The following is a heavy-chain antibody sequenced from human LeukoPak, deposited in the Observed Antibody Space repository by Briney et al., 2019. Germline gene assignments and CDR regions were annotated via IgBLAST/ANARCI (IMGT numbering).Heavy chain of an antibody. Sequence: SVKVSCKASGGTFSSYAISWVRQAPGQGLEWMGGIIPIFGTANYAQKFQGRVTITTDESTSTAYMELSSLRSEDTAVYYCARVHLSYNWNDAAFDIWGQGTIVTVSS. CDR3: ARVHLSYNWNDAAFDI. D-gene: IGHD1-1*01. CDR2: IIPIFGTA. V-gene: IGHV1-69*05. CDR1: GGTFSSYA. J-gene: IGHJ3*02.